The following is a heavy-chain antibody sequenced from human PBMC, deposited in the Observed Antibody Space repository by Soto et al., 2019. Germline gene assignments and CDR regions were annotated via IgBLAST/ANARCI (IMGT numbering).Heavy chain of an antibody. CDR2: MSNDGGEK. CDR1: GFTFSYYA. D-gene: IGHD2-15*01. Sequence: QVQLVESGGGVVQPGRSLRLSCAASGFTFSYYALHWVRQAPGKGPEWVAYMSNDGGEKLYADSMKGRFTISRDNSKNTLYLEMNSLRAEDTAVYYCARAGGGYLDFWGQGTLVTVSS. CDR3: ARAGGGYLDF. V-gene: IGHV3-30*04. J-gene: IGHJ4*02.